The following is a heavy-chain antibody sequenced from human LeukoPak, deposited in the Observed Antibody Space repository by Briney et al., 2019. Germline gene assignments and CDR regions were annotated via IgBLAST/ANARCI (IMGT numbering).Heavy chain of an antibody. CDR3: AKDSGSSGINAFDY. V-gene: IGHV3-48*01. CDR1: GFTFSSYS. CDR2: ISSSSSTI. Sequence: PGGSLRLSCAASGFTFSSYSMNWVRQAPGKGLEWVSYISSSSSTIYYADSVKGRFTISRDNSKNTLYLQMNSLRADDTAVYYCAKDSGSSGINAFDYWGQGTLVTVSS. D-gene: IGHD6-19*01. J-gene: IGHJ4*02.